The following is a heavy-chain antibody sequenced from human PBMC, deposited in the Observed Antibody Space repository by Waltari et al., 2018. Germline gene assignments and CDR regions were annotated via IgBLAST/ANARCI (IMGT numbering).Heavy chain of an antibody. Sequence: QVQLQESGPGLVKPSQTLSLTCTVSGGSISSGDYYWSWIRQPPGKGLEWIGYICYSWSTYYNPSLKRRLTISVDTSKNHFSLKLGSVTAADTAVYYCARGSYYDYIWGSYRLVYYFDYWGQGTLVTVSS. CDR1: GGSISSGDYY. J-gene: IGHJ4*02. CDR3: ARGSYYDYIWGSYRLVYYFDY. D-gene: IGHD3-16*02. V-gene: IGHV4-30-4*08. CDR2: ICYSWST.